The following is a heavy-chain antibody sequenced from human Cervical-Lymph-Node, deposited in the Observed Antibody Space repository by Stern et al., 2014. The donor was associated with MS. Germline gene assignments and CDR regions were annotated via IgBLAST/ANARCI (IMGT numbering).Heavy chain of an antibody. CDR3: AREGYSSSYDAFDI. V-gene: IGHV4-4*02. D-gene: IGHD6-6*01. CDR2: IYHSGST. CDR1: GGSISSSNW. Sequence: QVQLQESGPGLVKPSGTLSLTCAVSGGSISSSNWWSWVRQPPGKGLEWIGEIYHSGSTNYNPSLKSRVTLSVDKPKNQFYLQLSSVTAADTAVYYCAREGYSSSYDAFDIWGQGTMVTVSS. J-gene: IGHJ3*02.